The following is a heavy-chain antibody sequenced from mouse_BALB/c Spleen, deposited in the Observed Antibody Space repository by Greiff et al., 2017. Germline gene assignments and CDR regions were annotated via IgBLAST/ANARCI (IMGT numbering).Heavy chain of an antibody. CDR3: ARKVYYGYWAMDY. CDR2: INPDSSTI. V-gene: IGHV4-1*02. D-gene: IGHD1-2*01. CDR1: GFDFSRYW. J-gene: IGHJ4*01. Sequence: DVQLQESGGGLVQPGGSLKLSCAASGFDFSRYWMSWVRQAPGKGLEWIGEINPDSSTINYTPSLKDKFIISRDNSKNTLYLQMSKVRSEDTALYYCARKVYYGYWAMDYWGQGTSVTVSS.